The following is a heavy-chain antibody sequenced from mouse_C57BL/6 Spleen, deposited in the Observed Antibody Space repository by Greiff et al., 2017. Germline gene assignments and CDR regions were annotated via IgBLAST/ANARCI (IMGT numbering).Heavy chain of an antibody. CDR1: GFTFSNYW. J-gene: IGHJ3*01. Sequence: DVKLEESGGGLVQPGGSMKLSCVASGFTFSNYWMNWVRQSPEKGLEWVAQIRLKSDNYATHYAESVKGRFTISRDDSKSSVYLQMNNLRAEDTGIYYCTGGSPWFAYWGQGTLVTVSA. V-gene: IGHV6-3*01. CDR2: IRLKSDNYAT. CDR3: TGGSPWFAY.